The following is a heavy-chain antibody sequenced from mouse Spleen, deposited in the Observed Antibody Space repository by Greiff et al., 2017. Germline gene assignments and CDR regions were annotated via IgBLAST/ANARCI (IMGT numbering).Heavy chain of an antibody. CDR2: ISYDGSN. CDR3: ARATTAFAY. D-gene: IGHD1-2*01. V-gene: IGHV3-6*01. Sequence: ESGPGLVKPSQSLSLTCSVTGYSITSGYYWNWIRQFPGNKLEWMGYISYDGSNNYNPSLKNRISITRDTSKNQFFLKLNSVTTEDTATYYCARATTAFAYWGQGTLVTVSA. J-gene: IGHJ3*01. CDR1: GYSITSGYY.